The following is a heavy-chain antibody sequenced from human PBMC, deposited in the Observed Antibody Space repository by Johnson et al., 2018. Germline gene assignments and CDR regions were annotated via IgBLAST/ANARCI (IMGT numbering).Heavy chain of an antibody. CDR2: ISYDVSNK. J-gene: IGHJ3*01. CDR1: GFSFSNYG. D-gene: IGHD4-23*01. Sequence: QVQLVESGGGVVQPGRSLRLSCAASGFSFSNYGMHWVRQAPGKGLEWVAVISYDVSNKYYADSVKGRFTISKDNSKKTLYLQMNSLRTQDRAVYYCAKYHDGNSGAFDVWGQGTMVTVSS. CDR3: AKYHDGNSGAFDV. V-gene: IGHV3-30*18.